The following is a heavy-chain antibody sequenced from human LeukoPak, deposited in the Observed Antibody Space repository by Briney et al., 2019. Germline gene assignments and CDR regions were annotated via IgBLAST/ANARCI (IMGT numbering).Heavy chain of an antibody. Sequence: SETLSLTCTVSGGSISSYYWSWIRQPAGKGLEWIGRIFTSGTTNYNPSLKSRLTMSVDTSKNHFSLKLNSVTAADTAVYYCARSWTGTVGGFDYWGQGTLVTVSS. J-gene: IGHJ4*02. CDR3: ARSWTGTVGGFDY. CDR2: IFTSGTT. D-gene: IGHD1-1*01. CDR1: GGSISSYY. V-gene: IGHV4-4*07.